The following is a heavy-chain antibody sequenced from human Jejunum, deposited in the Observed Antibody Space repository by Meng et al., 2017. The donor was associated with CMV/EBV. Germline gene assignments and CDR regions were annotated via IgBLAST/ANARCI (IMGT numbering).Heavy chain of an antibody. CDR1: GLVFRNTY. CDR3: VRSPSILDAFDL. V-gene: IGHV3-30*14. D-gene: IGHD5-24*01. J-gene: IGHJ3*01. CDR2: ASYEGDSK. Sequence: CRGSGLVFRNTYLHWVRQTPGRGLEWLALASYEGDSKYYAVSVRGRFTISKDNSENTVVLEMNSLGPEDTAVYYCVRSPSILDAFDLWGQGTLVTVSS.